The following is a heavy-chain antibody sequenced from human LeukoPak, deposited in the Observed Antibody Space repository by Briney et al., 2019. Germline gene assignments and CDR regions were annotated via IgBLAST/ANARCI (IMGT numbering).Heavy chain of an antibody. Sequence: GSLRLSCAASGFTFSSYSMNWVRQAPGKGLEWVSSISATSNYIYYADSVKGRFTISRDNAKNSLYLQMNSLRAEDTAVYYCARDTSGYTFDDWGQGTLVTVSS. J-gene: IGHJ4*02. CDR1: GFTFSSYS. CDR3: ARDTSGYTFDD. CDR2: ISATSNYI. D-gene: IGHD5-18*01. V-gene: IGHV3-21*01.